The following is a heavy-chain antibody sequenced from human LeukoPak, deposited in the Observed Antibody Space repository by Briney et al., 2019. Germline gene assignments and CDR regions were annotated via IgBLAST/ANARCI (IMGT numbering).Heavy chain of an antibody. CDR2: IFPSHST. V-gene: IGHV3-53*05. J-gene: IGHJ4*02. D-gene: IGHD3-10*01. CDR1: GLTVSTDY. CDR3: AGGKYYGTGARPGYFNY. Sequence: GGSLRLSCAASGLTVSTDYMSWVRQAPGKGLEWVSVIFPSHSTYYADSVKGRFTISRDNSKNAVYLQMNSLRPEDTAVYYCAGGKYYGTGARPGYFNYWGQGILVTVSS.